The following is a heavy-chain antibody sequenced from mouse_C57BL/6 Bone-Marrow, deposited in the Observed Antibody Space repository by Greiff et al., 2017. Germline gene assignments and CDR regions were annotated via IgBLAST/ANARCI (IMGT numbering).Heavy chain of an antibody. CDR1: GYTFTGYW. CDR3: EKEDYYGSHWYFDD. Sequence: VQLQQSGAELMKPGASVKLSCKATGYTFTGYWIEWVKQRPGHGLEWIGEILPGGGSTNYNEKFKGKATFTADTSSNTAYMQLSSLTTEDSAINYCEKEDYYGSHWYFDDWGTGTTVTVSS. J-gene: IGHJ1*03. CDR2: ILPGGGST. D-gene: IGHD1-1*01. V-gene: IGHV1-9*01.